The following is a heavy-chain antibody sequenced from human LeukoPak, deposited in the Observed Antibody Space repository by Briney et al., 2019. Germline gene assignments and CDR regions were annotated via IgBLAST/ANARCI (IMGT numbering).Heavy chain of an antibody. CDR2: FSYSGST. Sequence: SETLSLTCTVSRGSISNYYWGWIRQPPGKGLEWIGFFSYSGSTNYNPSLRSRVTISVDTSKNQFSLKLTSVTAADTAVYYCARDGPGDVGFDYWGQGTLVTVS. J-gene: IGHJ4*02. V-gene: IGHV4-59*01. CDR3: ARDGPGDVGFDY. CDR1: RGSISNYY. D-gene: IGHD7-27*01.